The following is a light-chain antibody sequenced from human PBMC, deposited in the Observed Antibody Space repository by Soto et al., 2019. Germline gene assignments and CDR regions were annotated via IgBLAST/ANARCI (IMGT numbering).Light chain of an antibody. CDR1: QLVVTDY. V-gene: IGKV3-20*01. CDR3: QLFGRSVT. J-gene: IGKJ3*01. Sequence: DIVLTHSPGPLSLSPGERATLSFMASQLVVTDYLHWYQQKPGQAPRLLIYGALNRATGIPDRFSGSGSRTDFTLTISRLEPEDCAVYYCQLFGRSVTFGPGTKVDIK. CDR2: GAL.